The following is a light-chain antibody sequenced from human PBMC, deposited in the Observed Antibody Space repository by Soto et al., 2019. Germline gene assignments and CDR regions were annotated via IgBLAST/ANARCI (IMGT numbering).Light chain of an antibody. CDR2: GAS. J-gene: IGKJ2*01. CDR3: QQYYNWPYT. Sequence: EIVMTQSPATLSVSPGERATLSCRASQSVSNNLAWYQQKPGQAPRLLIYGASTRATGIPARFSGSGSGTEFTLTISSLQSEDFAVYYCQQYYNWPYTFGQGTKLEI. V-gene: IGKV3-15*01. CDR1: QSVSNN.